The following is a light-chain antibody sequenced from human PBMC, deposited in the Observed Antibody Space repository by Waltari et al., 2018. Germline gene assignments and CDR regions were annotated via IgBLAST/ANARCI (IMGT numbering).Light chain of an antibody. J-gene: IGLJ3*02. CDR2: STN. V-gene: IGLV1-44*01. Sequence: QSVLTQPPSASGTPGQRVTISCSGSSSNIGSNTVNWYQQLPGTAPKLLIYSTNQRPSGVPDRFSGSKSGTSASLAISGLQSEDEADYYCAAWDDSLNGLIWVFGGGTKLTVL. CDR3: AAWDDSLNGLIWV. CDR1: SSNIGSNT.